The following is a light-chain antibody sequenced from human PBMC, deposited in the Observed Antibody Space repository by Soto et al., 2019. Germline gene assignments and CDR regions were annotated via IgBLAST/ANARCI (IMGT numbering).Light chain of an antibody. CDR2: KGT. Sequence: QSALAQPASVSWSPGQSITISCTGTSSDVGAYNSVSWYQQHPHRAPQVIIYKGTQRPSGVSNRFSASTSGNAASLTLSALQADDEADYFCCSSAPESTYVFGTGTKVTVL. J-gene: IGLJ1*01. V-gene: IGLV2-23*01. CDR1: SSDVGAYNS. CDR3: CSSAPESTYV.